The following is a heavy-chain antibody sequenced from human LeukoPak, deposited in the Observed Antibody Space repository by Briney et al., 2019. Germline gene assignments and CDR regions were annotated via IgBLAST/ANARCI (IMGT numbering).Heavy chain of an antibody. J-gene: IGHJ4*02. CDR3: AKDREFYGSSGYQDY. CDR2: ISGSGGST. CDR1: GFTFGSYA. V-gene: IGHV3-23*01. D-gene: IGHD3-22*01. Sequence: PGGSLRLSCAASGFTFGSYAMSWVRQAPGKGLEWVSAISGSGGSTYYADSVKGRFTISRDNSKNTLYLQMNSLRAEDTAVYYCAKDREFYGSSGYQDYWGQGTLVTVSS.